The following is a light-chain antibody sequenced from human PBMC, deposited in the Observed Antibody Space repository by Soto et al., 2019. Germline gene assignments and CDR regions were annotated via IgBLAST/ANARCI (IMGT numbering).Light chain of an antibody. Sequence: EIVLTQSPDTLSLSPGERATLSCRASQSVSSSYLAWYQQTPGQAPRLLIYGTSNRATGIPDRFSDSGSGTDFTLTISRLEPEDFAVYYCQQYGNSRWTFGQGTKV. CDR3: QQYGNSRWT. V-gene: IGKV3-20*01. CDR1: QSVSSSY. J-gene: IGKJ1*01. CDR2: GTS.